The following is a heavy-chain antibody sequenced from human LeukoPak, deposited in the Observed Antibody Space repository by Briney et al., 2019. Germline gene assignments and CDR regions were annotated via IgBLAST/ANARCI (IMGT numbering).Heavy chain of an antibody. V-gene: IGHV4-38-2*02. CDR3: ARVGSSSGDDY. Sequence: SETLSLTCTVSGYSISSGYYWGWIRQPPGKGLEWIGSIYHSGSTYYNPSLKSRVTISVDTSKNQFSLKLSSVTAADTAVYYCARVGSSSGDDYWGQGTLVTVSS. CDR2: IYHSGST. J-gene: IGHJ4*02. D-gene: IGHD6-6*01. CDR1: GYSISSGYY.